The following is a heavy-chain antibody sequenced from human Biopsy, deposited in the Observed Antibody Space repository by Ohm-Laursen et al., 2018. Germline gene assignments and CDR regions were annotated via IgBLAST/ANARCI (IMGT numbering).Heavy chain of an antibody. V-gene: IGHV1-69*10. CDR3: ARGEGSSWFDP. D-gene: IGHD1-26*01. CDR1: GDSFTSYA. Sequence: SVKVSCKASGDSFTSYAIGWVRQAPGQGLKWMGGIIPIPNVATYAQKFQGRITITADESTSTAYMELSSLTSDDTAVYFCARGEGSSWFDPWGHGTLVTVSS. CDR2: IIPIPNVA. J-gene: IGHJ5*02.